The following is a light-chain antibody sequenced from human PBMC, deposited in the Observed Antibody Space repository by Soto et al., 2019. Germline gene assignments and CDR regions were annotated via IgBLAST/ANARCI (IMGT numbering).Light chain of an antibody. CDR3: KSYAGSNTDV. J-gene: IGLJ1*01. Sequence: QSVLTQPPSASGSPGQSVTISCTGTKNDIGVYDFVSWYQHHPGKAPRLIIYEVVQRPSGVPDRFSGSKSGNTASLTVPGLQAADEADYFCKSYAGSNTDVFGSGTKVTVL. V-gene: IGLV2-8*01. CDR1: KNDIGVYDF. CDR2: EVV.